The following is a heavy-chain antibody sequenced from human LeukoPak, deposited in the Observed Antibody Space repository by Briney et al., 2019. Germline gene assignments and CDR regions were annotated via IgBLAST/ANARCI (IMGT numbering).Heavy chain of an antibody. CDR3: ARSRYYYDSSGYYPD. D-gene: IGHD3-22*01. CDR1: GYTFTGYY. V-gene: IGHV1-2*02. Sequence: ASVKVSCKASGYTFTGYYMHWVRQAPGQGLEWMGWINPNSGGTNYAQKFQGRVTMTRDTSIGTAYMELSRLRSDDTAVYYCARSRYYYDSSGYYPDWGQGTLVTVSS. J-gene: IGHJ4*02. CDR2: INPNSGGT.